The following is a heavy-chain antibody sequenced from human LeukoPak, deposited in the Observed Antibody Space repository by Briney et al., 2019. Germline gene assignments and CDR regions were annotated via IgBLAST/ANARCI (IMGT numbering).Heavy chain of an antibody. CDR3: ARVLFNSGYDY. CDR2: INPNSGET. D-gene: IGHD3-9*01. J-gene: IGHJ4*02. Sequence: ASVKVSGKTSGSTFTGAYMHWVRQAPGQGLEWMGWINPNSGETKFAQKFQGRVTMTRDTSISTVYMDLGGLRSDDTAVYYCARVLFNSGYDYWGQGTLVTVSS. CDR1: GSTFTGAY. V-gene: IGHV1-2*02.